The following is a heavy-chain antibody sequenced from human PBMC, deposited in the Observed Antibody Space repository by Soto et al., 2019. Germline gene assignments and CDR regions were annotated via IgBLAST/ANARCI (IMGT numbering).Heavy chain of an antibody. CDR3: ARGRPSRYCSGGSCYFFAFDI. J-gene: IGHJ3*02. Sequence: ASVKVSCKASGYTFTGYYMHWVRQAPGQGLEWMGWINPNSGGTNYAQKFQGRVTMTRDTSISTAYMELSRRRSDDTAVYYCARGRPSRYCSGGSCYFFAFDIWGQGTMVTVSS. D-gene: IGHD2-15*01. V-gene: IGHV1-2*02. CDR1: GYTFTGYY. CDR2: INPNSGGT.